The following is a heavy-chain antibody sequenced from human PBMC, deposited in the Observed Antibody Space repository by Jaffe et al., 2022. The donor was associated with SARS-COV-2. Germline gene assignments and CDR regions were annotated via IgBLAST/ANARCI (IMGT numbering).Heavy chain of an antibody. D-gene: IGHD3-3*01. CDR1: GFTFSSYA. CDR3: AKEGTDYDFWSGPFNWFDP. J-gene: IGHJ5*02. V-gene: IGHV3-23*01. CDR2: ISGSGGST. Sequence: EVQLLESGGGLVQPGGSLRLSCAASGFTFSSYAMSWVRQAPGKGLEWVSAISGSGGSTYYADSVKGRFTISRDNSKNTLYLQMNSLRAEDTAVYYCAKEGTDYDFWSGPFNWFDPWGQGTLVTVSS.